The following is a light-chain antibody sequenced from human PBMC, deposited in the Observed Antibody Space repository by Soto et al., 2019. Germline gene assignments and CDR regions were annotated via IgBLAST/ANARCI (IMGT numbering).Light chain of an antibody. CDR1: QSVSSY. J-gene: IGKJ4*01. CDR3: QQRSNLPFT. Sequence: IVLTQSPATLSLSPGERATLSCRASQSVSSYLAWYQQKPGQAPRLLIYDASNRATGIPARFSGSGSGTDFTLTISSLEPEDFAVYYCQQRSNLPFTFGGGTKVEIK. V-gene: IGKV3-11*01. CDR2: DAS.